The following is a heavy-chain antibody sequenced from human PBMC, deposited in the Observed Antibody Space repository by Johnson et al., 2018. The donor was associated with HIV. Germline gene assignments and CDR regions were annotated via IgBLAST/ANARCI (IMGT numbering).Heavy chain of an antibody. D-gene: IGHD1-26*01. CDR1: GFTFSSYW. J-gene: IGHJ3*02. CDR2: IRSKANSYAT. Sequence: EVQLVESGGGLVQPGGSLRLSCAASGFTFSSYWMSWVRQAPGKGLEWVGRIRSKANSYATAYAASVKGRFTISRDDSKNTAYLQMNSLKTEDTALYYCTTYVPGGPYYTAFDIWGQGTMFTVSS. CDR3: TTYVPGGPYYTAFDI. V-gene: IGHV3-73*01.